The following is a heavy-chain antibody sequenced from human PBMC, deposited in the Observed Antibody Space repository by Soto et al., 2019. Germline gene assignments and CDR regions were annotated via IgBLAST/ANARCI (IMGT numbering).Heavy chain of an antibody. D-gene: IGHD2-15*01. J-gene: IGHJ4*02. V-gene: IGHV3-30*18. CDR2: ISYDGSNK. CDR1: GFTFSSYG. CDR3: AKEMGYCSGGSCYPGDY. Sequence: QVQLVESGGGVVQPGRSLRLSCAASGFTFSSYGMHWVRQAPGKGLEWVAVISYDGSNKYYADSVKGRFTISRDNSKNTLYLQMNSLRAEDTAVYYCAKEMGYCSGGSCYPGDYWGQGTLVTVSS.